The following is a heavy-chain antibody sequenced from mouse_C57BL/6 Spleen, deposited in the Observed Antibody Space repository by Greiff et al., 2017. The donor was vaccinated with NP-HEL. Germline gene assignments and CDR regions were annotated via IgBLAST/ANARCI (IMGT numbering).Heavy chain of an antibody. J-gene: IGHJ4*01. CDR1: GYTFTDYN. V-gene: IGHV1-22*01. CDR2: INPNNGGT. CDR3: ARSGDLRGMDY. Sequence: VHVKQSGPELVKPGASVKMSCKASGYTFTDYNMHWVKQSHGKSLEWIGYINPNNGGTSYNQKFKGKATLTVNKSSSTAYMELRSLTSEDSAVYYCARSGDLRGMDYWGQGTSVTVSS.